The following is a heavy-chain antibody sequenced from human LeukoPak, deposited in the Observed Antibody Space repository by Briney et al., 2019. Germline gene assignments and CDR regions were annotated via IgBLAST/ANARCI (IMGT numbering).Heavy chain of an antibody. CDR1: GFTFSNYW. CDR3: AKSDWFDP. Sequence: GRSLRLSCVTSGFTFSNYWMSWLRQAPGKGLVWVSRIKYDGSIATYAESVKGRFTISRDNARNTLYLQMNSLRVDDTAVYYCAKSDWFDPWGRGILVTVSS. CDR2: IKYDGSIA. V-gene: IGHV3-74*01. J-gene: IGHJ5*02.